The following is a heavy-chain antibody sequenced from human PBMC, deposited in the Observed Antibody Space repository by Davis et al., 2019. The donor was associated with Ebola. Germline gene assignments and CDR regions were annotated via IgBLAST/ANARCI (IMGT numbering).Heavy chain of an antibody. CDR1: GGSFSGYY. J-gene: IGHJ6*03. V-gene: IGHV4-34*01. CDR3: ARLPYYYFYLDV. Sequence: SETLSLTCAVYGGSFSGYYWTWIRQTPGKGLEWIGEINHSGNTNYNPSLKSRVTVSVDTSKNQFSLKLRSVSAADTAVYYYARLPYYYFYLDVWGKGTTVTVSS. CDR2: INHSGNT.